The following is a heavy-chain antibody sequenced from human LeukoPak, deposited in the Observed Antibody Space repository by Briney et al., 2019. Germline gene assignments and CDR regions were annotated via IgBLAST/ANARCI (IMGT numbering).Heavy chain of an antibody. J-gene: IGHJ6*03. CDR1: GGSFSGYY. V-gene: IGHV4-34*01. D-gene: IGHD2-8*01. Sequence: PSETLSLTCAVYGGSFSGYYWSWIRQPPGKGLEWIGEINHSGSTNYNPSLKSRVTISVDTSKNQFSLKLSSVTAADTAVYYCARVKTNQVRWHYYYYYMDVWGKGTTVTVSS. CDR2: INHSGST. CDR3: ARVKTNQVRWHYYYYYMDV.